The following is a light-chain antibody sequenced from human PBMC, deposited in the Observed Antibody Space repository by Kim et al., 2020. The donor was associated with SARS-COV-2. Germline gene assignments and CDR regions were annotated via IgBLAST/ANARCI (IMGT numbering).Light chain of an antibody. CDR3: QQYNNYSGA. Sequence: IQMTQSPSILSASVGDRVTITCRASQSISIWLAWYQQKPGKAPKVLIYKASSLESGVPSRFSGSGSGTEFTLTISSLQPDDFATYYCQQYNNYSGAFGQGTKVDIK. CDR1: QSISIW. V-gene: IGKV1-5*03. J-gene: IGKJ1*01. CDR2: KAS.